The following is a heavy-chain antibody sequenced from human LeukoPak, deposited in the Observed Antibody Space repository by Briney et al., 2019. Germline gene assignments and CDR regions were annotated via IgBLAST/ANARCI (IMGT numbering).Heavy chain of an antibody. J-gene: IGHJ4*02. CDR3: AREGAGYCSGGSCYSSLDY. CDR2: ISAYNGNT. D-gene: IGHD2-15*01. V-gene: IGHV1-18*04. CDR1: GYTFTSYG. Sequence: ASVKVSCKASGYTFTSYGISWVRQAPGQGLEWMGWISAYNGNTKYAQKLQGRVTMTTDTSTSTAYMELRSLRSDDTAVYYCAREGAGYCSGGSCYSSLDYWGQGTLVTVSS.